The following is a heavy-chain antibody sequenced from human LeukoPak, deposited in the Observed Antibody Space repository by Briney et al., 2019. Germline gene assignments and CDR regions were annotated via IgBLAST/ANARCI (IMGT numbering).Heavy chain of an antibody. CDR1: GFTFNTHG. Sequence: QPGGSLRLSCAASGFTFNTHGMHWVRQAPGKGLEWVAAIWFDGSVKHYLDAVKGRFTISRDNSLDTLYLQMNSLRVEDTAMYYCAKDTAIQFLEPAFWGQGTLVTVSS. V-gene: IGHV3-33*06. CDR3: AKDTAIQFLEPAF. D-gene: IGHD3-3*01. CDR2: IWFDGSVK. J-gene: IGHJ4*02.